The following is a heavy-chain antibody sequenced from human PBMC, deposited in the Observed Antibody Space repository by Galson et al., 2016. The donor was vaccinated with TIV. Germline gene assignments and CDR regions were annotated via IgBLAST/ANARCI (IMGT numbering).Heavy chain of an antibody. V-gene: IGHV4-38-2*02. Sequence: LSLTCAVSGYSINSGYYWGWIRQPPGKGLQWIGSIYESGTTYYNTSLKSRLTMSVDTSKNQFSLKLSSVSAADTAVYYCVREGSTVTMHHYFGMDVWGQGTSVTVSS. CDR2: IYESGTT. CDR1: GYSINSGYY. CDR3: VREGSTVTMHHYFGMDV. J-gene: IGHJ6*02. D-gene: IGHD4-17*01.